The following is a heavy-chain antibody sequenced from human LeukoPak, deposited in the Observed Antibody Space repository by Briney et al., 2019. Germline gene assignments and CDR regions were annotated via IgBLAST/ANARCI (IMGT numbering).Heavy chain of an antibody. CDR3: AKVARVLGFTVAVAGLYFDY. D-gene: IGHD6-19*01. CDR2: ISTSSRYI. J-gene: IGHJ4*02. CDR1: PFTFSSYS. Sequence: GGSLRLSCTASPFTFSSYSLNWVGQAPGKGLEWGSSISTSSRYIYYADSVKGRFTISRDNSKNRVYLQMNSLRAEDTAVYYCAKVARVLGFTVAVAGLYFDYWGQGTLVTVSS. V-gene: IGHV3-21*01.